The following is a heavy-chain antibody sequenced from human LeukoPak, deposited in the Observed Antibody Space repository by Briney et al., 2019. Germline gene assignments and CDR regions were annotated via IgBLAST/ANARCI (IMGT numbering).Heavy chain of an antibody. Sequence: GGSLRLSCAASGFTFSDYYMSWIRQAPGKGLEWVSYISSSGSTIYYADSVKGRFTISRDNAKNSLYLQMNSLRAEDTAVYYCARSRSVAARPFISVYWGQGTLVTVSS. D-gene: IGHD6-6*01. J-gene: IGHJ4*02. CDR2: ISSSGSTI. CDR3: ARSRSVAARPFISVY. CDR1: GFTFSDYY. V-gene: IGHV3-11*01.